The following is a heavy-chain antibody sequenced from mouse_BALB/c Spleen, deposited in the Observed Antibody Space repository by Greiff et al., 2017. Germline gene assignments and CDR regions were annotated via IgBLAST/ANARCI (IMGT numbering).Heavy chain of an antibody. D-gene: IGHD2-3*01. V-gene: IGHV14-3*02. J-gene: IGHJ2*01. CDR2: IDPANGNT. CDR3: ARADDGLDY. CDR1: GFNIKDTY. Sequence: EVKLLESGAELVKPGASVKLSCTASGFNIKDTYMHWVKQRPEQGLEWIGRIDPANGNTKYDPKFQGKATITADTSSNTAYLQLSSLTSEDTAVYYCARADDGLDYWGQGTTLTVSS.